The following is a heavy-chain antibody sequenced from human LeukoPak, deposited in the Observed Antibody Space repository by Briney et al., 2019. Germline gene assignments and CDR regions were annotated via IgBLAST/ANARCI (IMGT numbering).Heavy chain of an antibody. D-gene: IGHD6-19*01. CDR3: ARLNGGWYVY. CDR1: GGSFSGYY. CDR2: INHSGST. J-gene: IGHJ4*02. Sequence: PSETLSLTCAVYGGSFSGYYWSWIRQPPGKGLEWIGEINHSGSTNYNPSLKSRVTISVGTSKNQFSLKLSSVTAADTAAYYCARLNGGWYVYWGQGTLVTVSS. V-gene: IGHV4-34*01.